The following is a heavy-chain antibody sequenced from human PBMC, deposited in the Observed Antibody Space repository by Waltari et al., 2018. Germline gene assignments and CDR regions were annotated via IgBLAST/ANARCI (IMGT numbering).Heavy chain of an antibody. J-gene: IGHJ5*02. V-gene: IGHV1-3*01. CDR2: INAGNGNT. D-gene: IGHD3-10*01. CDR3: ARARRFTMVPSSWFDP. Sequence: QVQLVQSGAEVKKPGASVKVSCKASGYTFTSYAMHWVRQAPGQRLEWMGWINAGNGNTKYSQKFQGRVTITRDTSASTAYMELSSLRSEDTAVYYCARARRFTMVPSSWFDPWGQGTLVTVSS. CDR1: GYTFTSYA.